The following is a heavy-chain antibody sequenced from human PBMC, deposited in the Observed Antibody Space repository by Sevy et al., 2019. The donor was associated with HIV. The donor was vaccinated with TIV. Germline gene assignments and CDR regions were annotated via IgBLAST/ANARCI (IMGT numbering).Heavy chain of an antibody. J-gene: IGHJ4*02. CDR2: ISSSSSTI. V-gene: IGHV3-48*01. D-gene: IGHD5-12*01. Sequence: GGSLRLSCAASGFTFSSYSMNWVRQAPGKGLEWVSYISSSSSTINYADSVKGRFTISRDNAKNSLYLQMNSLRAEDTAVYYCAKDLGATITTYYFDYWGQGTLVTVSS. CDR3: AKDLGATITTYYFDY. CDR1: GFTFSSYS.